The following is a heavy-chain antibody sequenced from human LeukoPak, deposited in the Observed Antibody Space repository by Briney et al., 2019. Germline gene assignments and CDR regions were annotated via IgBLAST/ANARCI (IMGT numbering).Heavy chain of an antibody. CDR2: ISGSGGST. Sequence: PGGSLRLSCAASGFTFSSYAMSWVRQAPGKGLEWVSAISGSGGSTYYADSVKGRFTISRDNAKNSVYLQMKSLRVEDTAVYYCARRGYHDYSGFDYWGQGTLVTVSS. CDR3: ARRGYHDYSGFDY. CDR1: GFTFSSYA. D-gene: IGHD3-16*01. V-gene: IGHV3-23*01. J-gene: IGHJ4*02.